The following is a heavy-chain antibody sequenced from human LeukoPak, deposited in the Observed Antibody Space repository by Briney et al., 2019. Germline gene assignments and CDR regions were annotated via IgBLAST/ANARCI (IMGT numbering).Heavy chain of an antibody. D-gene: IGHD4-17*01. CDR1: GYTVTGYY. CDR3: ARDIFFGDYKRYYYYGMDV. J-gene: IGHJ6*02. CDR2: INPNSGGT. Sequence: GASVKVSCKASGYTVTGYYMHWVRQAPGQGLEWMGWINPNSGGTNYAQKFQGRVTMTRDTSISTAYMELSRLRSDDTAVYYCARDIFFGDYKRYYYYGMDVWGQGTTVTVSS. V-gene: IGHV1-2*02.